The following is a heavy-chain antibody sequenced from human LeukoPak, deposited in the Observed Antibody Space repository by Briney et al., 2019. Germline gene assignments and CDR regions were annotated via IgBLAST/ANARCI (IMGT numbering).Heavy chain of an antibody. CDR2: INPNSGGT. CDR3: ARDGVRTTMIVVVPQGAFDI. J-gene: IGHJ3*02. CDR1: GYTFTGYY. Sequence: ASVKVSCKASGYTFTGYYMHWVRQAPGQGLEWMGWINPNSGGTNYAQKFQGRVTMTRDTSISTAYMELRSLRSDDTAVYYCARDGVRTTMIVVVPQGAFDIWGQGTMVTVSS. V-gene: IGHV1-2*02. D-gene: IGHD3-22*01.